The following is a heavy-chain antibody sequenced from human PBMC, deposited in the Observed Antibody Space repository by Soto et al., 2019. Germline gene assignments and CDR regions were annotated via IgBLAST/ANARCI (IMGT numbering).Heavy chain of an antibody. CDR1: GYTFTSYA. CDR3: ARDKLVVVTAIQLDY. J-gene: IGHJ4*02. Sequence: QVQLVQSGAEVKKPGASVKVSCKSSGYTFTSYAMHWVRQAPGQRLEWMGWINAGNGNTKYSQKFQGRVTITGDTSASTAYMELSSLRSEDTAVYYCARDKLVVVTAIQLDYWGQGTLVTVSS. D-gene: IGHD2-21*02. CDR2: INAGNGNT. V-gene: IGHV1-3*01.